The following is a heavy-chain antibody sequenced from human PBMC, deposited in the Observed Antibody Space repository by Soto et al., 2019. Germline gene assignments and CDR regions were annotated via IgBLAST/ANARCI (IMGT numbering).Heavy chain of an antibody. J-gene: IGHJ5*02. D-gene: IGHD5-12*01. CDR2: INHSGST. V-gene: IGHV4-34*01. CDR3: ARGQGGYWFDP. CDR1: GGTFRGYY. Sequence: SETLSLTCAVYGGTFRGYYWSWIRQPPGKGLEWIGEINHSGSTNYNPSLKSRVTISVDTSKNQFSLKLSSVTAADTAVYYCARGQGGYWFDPWGQGTLVT.